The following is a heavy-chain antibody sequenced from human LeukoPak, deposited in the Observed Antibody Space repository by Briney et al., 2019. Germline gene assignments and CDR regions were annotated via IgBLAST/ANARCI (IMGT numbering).Heavy chain of an antibody. D-gene: IGHD1-1*01. CDR3: TITTGTTLGLMDY. CDR1: GGSFSGYY. J-gene: IGHJ4*02. CDR2: INHSGST. V-gene: IGHV4-34*01. Sequence: SETLSLTCAVYGGSFSGYYWRWIRHPPGKGLEWIGEINHSGSTNYNPSLKSRVTISVDTSKNQLSLKMSSVTAADTAVYYCTITTGTTLGLMDYWGQGTLVTVSS.